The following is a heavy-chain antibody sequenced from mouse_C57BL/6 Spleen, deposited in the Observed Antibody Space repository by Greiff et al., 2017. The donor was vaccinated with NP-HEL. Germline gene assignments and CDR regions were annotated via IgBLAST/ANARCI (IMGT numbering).Heavy chain of an antibody. V-gene: IGHV1-50*01. CDR1: GYTFTSYW. CDR2: IDPSDSYT. D-gene: IGHD1-1*01. CDR3: AREKGYYYGSSHYAMDY. J-gene: IGHJ4*01. Sequence: QLQQPGAELVKPGASVKLSCKASGYTFTSYWMQWVKQRPGQGLEWIGEIDPSDSYTNYNQKFKGKATLTVDTSSSTAYMQLSSLTSEDSAVYYCAREKGYYYGSSHYAMDYWGQGTSVTVSS.